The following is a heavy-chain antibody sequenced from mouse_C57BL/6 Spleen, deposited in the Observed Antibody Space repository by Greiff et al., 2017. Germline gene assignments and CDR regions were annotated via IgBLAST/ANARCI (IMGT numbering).Heavy chain of an antibody. CDR2: IDPSDSYT. V-gene: IGHV1-50*01. CDR3: AREMAVGVRRGFAY. CDR1: GYTFTSYW. Sequence: QVQLQQPGAELVKPGASVKLSCKASGYTFTSYWMQWVKQRPGQGLEWIGEIDPSDSYTNYNQKFKGKATLTVDTYSSTAYMQLSSLTSEDSVVYYCAREMAVGVRRGFAYWGQGTLVTVSS. D-gene: IGHD3-3*01. J-gene: IGHJ3*01.